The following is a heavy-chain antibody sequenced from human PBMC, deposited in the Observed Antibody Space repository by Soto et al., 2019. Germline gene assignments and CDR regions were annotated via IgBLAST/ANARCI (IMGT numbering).Heavy chain of an antibody. D-gene: IGHD1-20*01. Sequence: QEQLQESGPGLVKPSQTLSLTCTVSGGSISSGGYYWSWIRQHPGKGLEWIGYIYYSGSTYYNPSLNSRVTISVDTSKNQFSLKLSSVTAADTAVYYCARSDNYLYYYGMDVWGQGTTVTVSS. V-gene: IGHV4-31*03. CDR1: GGSISSGGYY. J-gene: IGHJ6*02. CDR3: ARSDNYLYYYGMDV. CDR2: IYYSGST.